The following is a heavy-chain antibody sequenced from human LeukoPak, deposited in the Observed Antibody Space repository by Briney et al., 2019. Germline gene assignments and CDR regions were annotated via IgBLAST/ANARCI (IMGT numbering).Heavy chain of an antibody. CDR3: ARGRIAVAGDFDY. CDR2: INHSGST. D-gene: IGHD6-19*01. Sequence: PSETLSLTCAVYGGSFSGYYWSWIRQLPGKGLEWIGEINHSGSTNYNPSLKSRVTISVDTSKNQFSLKLSSVTAADTAVYYCARGRIAVAGDFDYWGQGTLVTVSS. CDR1: GGSFSGYY. J-gene: IGHJ4*02. V-gene: IGHV4-34*01.